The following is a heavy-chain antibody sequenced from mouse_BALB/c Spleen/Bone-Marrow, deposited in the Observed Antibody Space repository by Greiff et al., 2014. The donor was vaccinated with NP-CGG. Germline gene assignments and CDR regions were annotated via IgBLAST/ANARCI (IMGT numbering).Heavy chain of an antibody. CDR1: GFNIKDTY. J-gene: IGHJ1*01. V-gene: IGHV14-3*02. Sequence: VQLKQSGSELVKPGASVKLSCAASGFNIKDTYMHWVKQRPEQGLEWIGRIDPANGDTKYDPKFQGKATITADTSSNTAYLQRSSLTSEDTAVYYCTRPSFYYGSSYWYFDVWGAGTTVTVSS. CDR3: TRPSFYYGSSYWYFDV. D-gene: IGHD1-1*01. CDR2: IDPANGDT.